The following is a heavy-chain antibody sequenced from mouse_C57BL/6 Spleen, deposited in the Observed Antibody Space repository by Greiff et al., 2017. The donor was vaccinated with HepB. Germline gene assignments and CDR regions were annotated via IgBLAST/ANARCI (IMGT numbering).Heavy chain of an antibody. CDR2: INPNNGGT. CDR1: GYTFTDYN. Sequence: VQLKQSGPELVKPGASVKIPCKASGYTFTDYNMDWVKQSHGKSLEWIGDINPNNGGTIYNQKFKGKATLTVDKSSSTAYMALRSLTSADTAVYCGARIPMGDGSSYVESAMDYWGQGTSVTVSS. V-gene: IGHV1-18*01. J-gene: IGHJ4*01. CDR3: ARIPMGDGSSYVESAMDY. D-gene: IGHD1-1*01.